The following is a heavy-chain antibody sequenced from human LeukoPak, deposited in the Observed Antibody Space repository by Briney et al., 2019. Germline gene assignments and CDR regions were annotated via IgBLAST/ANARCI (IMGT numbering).Heavy chain of an antibody. CDR3: TRGKLWFGELLPFDY. CDR2: IRSKAYGGTT. CDR1: GFTFGDYA. Sequence: GGSLRLSCTASGFTFGDYAMSWVRQAPGKGLEWVGFIRSKAYGGTTECAASVKGRFTISRDDSKSIAYLQMNSLKTEDTAVYYCTRGKLWFGELLPFDYWGQGTLVTVPS. V-gene: IGHV3-49*04. D-gene: IGHD3-10*01. J-gene: IGHJ4*02.